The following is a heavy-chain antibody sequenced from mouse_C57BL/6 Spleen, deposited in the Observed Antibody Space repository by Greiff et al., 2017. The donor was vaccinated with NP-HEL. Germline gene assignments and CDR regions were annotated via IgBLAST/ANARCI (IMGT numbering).Heavy chain of an antibody. CDR3: ARDELTGTSWFAY. J-gene: IGHJ3*01. CDR1: GYTFTSYW. CDR2: IYPSDSET. D-gene: IGHD4-1*01. Sequence: VQLQQPGAELVRPGSSVKLSCKASGYTFTSYWMDWVKQRPGQGLEWIGNIYPSDSETHYNQTFKDKATLTVDKSSSTAYMQLSSLTSEDSAVYYCARDELTGTSWFAYWGQGTLVTVSA. V-gene: IGHV1-61*01.